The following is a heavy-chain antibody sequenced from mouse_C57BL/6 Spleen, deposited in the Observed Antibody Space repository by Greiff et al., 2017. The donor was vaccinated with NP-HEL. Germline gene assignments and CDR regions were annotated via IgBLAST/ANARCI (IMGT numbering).Heavy chain of an antibody. Sequence: VQLQESGAELARPGASVKLSCKASGYTFTSSGISWVKQRTGQGLEWIGEIYPRSGNTYYNEKFKGKATLTADKSSSTAYMELRSLTSEDSAVYFCARRSITTVGYFDVWGTGTTVTVSS. CDR2: IYPRSGNT. V-gene: IGHV1-81*01. J-gene: IGHJ1*03. CDR1: GYTFTSSG. CDR3: ARRSITTVGYFDV. D-gene: IGHD1-1*01.